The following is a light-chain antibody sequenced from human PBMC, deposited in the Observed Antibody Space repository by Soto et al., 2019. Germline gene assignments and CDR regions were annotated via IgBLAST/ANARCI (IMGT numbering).Light chain of an antibody. CDR1: SNDIGSYDY. J-gene: IGLJ2*01. CDR3: SSYTGSSTLLI. V-gene: IGLV2-14*03. Sequence: QSALTQPASVSGSPGQSITISCTGTSNDIGSYDYVSWYQQHPGKSPKLMIYDVTNRPSGVSSRFSGSKSANTASLTISGLQAEDEADYYCSSYTGSSTLLIFGGGTKLTVL. CDR2: DVT.